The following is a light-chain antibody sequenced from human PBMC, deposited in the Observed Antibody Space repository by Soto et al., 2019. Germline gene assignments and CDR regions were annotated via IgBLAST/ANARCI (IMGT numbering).Light chain of an antibody. Sequence: QSVLTQPPSVSGAPGQRDTISCTGSSANIGAAYNVDWYQQLPGTAPKLLIYGNNNRPSGVPARFSGSKSGTSASLAIAGLQAEDEGDYYCAAWDDSLNGYVFGTVTKVTVL. J-gene: IGLJ1*01. CDR2: GNN. CDR3: AAWDDSLNGYV. CDR1: SANIGAAYN. V-gene: IGLV1-40*01.